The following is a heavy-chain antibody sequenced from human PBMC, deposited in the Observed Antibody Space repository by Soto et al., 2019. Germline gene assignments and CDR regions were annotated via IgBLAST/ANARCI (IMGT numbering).Heavy chain of an antibody. CDR2: IKQDGSEK. CDR1: GFTFSRYW. J-gene: IGHJ4*02. CDR3: ARESGIAMAGTDIDY. D-gene: IGHD6-19*01. V-gene: IGHV3-7*03. Sequence: EVQLVESGGGLVQPGGSLRLSCAASGFTFSRYWMSWVRQAPGKGLEWVANIKQDGSEKYYVDSVKGRFTISRDNAKNSLYLQMTSLRADDTAVYYCARESGIAMAGTDIDYWGQGTLVTVSS.